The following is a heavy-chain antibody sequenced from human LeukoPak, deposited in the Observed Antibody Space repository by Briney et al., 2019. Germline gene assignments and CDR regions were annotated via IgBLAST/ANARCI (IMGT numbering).Heavy chain of an antibody. J-gene: IGHJ4*02. CDR2: INSDGSST. D-gene: IGHD3-10*01. V-gene: IGHV3-74*01. Sequence: PGGSLRLSCEVSGLTFSSCWMHWVRQVPGKGLVWVSRINSDGSSTTYADSVKGRFTISRDNAKNTLYLQMNSLSVEDTAVYYCARVGYYASGPFSYFDYWGQGTLVTVSS. CDR1: GLTFSSCW. CDR3: ARVGYYASGPFSYFDY.